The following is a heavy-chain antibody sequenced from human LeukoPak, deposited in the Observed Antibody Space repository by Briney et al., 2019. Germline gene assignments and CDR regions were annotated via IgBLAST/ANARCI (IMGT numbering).Heavy chain of an antibody. CDR3: AREVSGRDDY. CDR1: GFEFSRSW. Sequence: GGSLRLSCATCGFEFSRSWMHWVRQAPGKGLVWVSHINTDGSTTNYADSLKGRFTISRDNSKNTLHLQMNNLRAEDTAVYYCAREVSGRDDYWGQGTLVTVSS. CDR2: INTDGSTT. D-gene: IGHD3-10*01. V-gene: IGHV3-74*01. J-gene: IGHJ4*02.